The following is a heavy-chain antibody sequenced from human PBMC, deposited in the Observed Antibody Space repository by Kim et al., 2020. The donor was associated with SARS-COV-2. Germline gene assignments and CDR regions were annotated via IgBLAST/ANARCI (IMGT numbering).Heavy chain of an antibody. J-gene: IGHJ4*02. D-gene: IGHD4-17*01. CDR2: ISARDGNT. CDR1: GYIFSTYG. CDR3: ARGAYGDVSFDY. Sequence: ASVKVSCKASGYIFSTYGFSWVRQAPGQGLGWLGWISARDGNTKYAQKVQGRVTMTTDTSTNTAYMELWSLRSDDTAMYYCARGAYGDVSFDYWGQGTLVTVSS. V-gene: IGHV1-18*04.